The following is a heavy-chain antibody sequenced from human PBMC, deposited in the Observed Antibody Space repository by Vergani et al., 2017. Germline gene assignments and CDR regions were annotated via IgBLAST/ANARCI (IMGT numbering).Heavy chain of an antibody. D-gene: IGHD2-2*01. CDR1: GFTFNHYG. Sequence: QVQLVESGGGVVQPGRSLRLSCAASGFTFNHYGMHWVRQAPGKGLEWVAVTWYDGNNKQYADSVKGRFTISRDNSKSTMYLQMNSLRAEDTGVYYCARDLPFLYARFDPWGQGALVTVSS. V-gene: IGHV3-33*01. CDR2: TWYDGNNK. J-gene: IGHJ5*02. CDR3: ARDLPFLYARFDP.